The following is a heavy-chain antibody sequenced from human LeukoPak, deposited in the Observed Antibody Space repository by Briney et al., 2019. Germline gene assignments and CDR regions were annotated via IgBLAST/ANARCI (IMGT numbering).Heavy chain of an antibody. CDR2: IGYDGSNQ. J-gene: IGHJ4*02. V-gene: IGHV3-30*18. Sequence: GGSLRLSCAASGFTFSNYGMHWVSQGPGKGLEWVAVIGYDGSNQYYADSVKGRFTISRDNSRNTVYLQMNSLRAEDTAMYYCAKEYSSGYSDYWGQGTLVTVSS. CDR3: AKEYSSGYSDY. CDR1: GFTFSNYG. D-gene: IGHD6-19*01.